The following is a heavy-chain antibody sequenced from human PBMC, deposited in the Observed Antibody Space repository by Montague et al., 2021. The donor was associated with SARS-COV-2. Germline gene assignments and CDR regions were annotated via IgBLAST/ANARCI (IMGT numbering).Heavy chain of an antibody. Sequence: PALVKPTQTLTLTRTFSGFSLSTSGMCVSWIRQPPGKAQEWLARIDWDDDKYYSTSLKTRLTISKDTSKNQVVLTMTNMDPVDTATYYCARTHYDILPGYYYDMDVWGQGTTVTVSS. D-gene: IGHD3-9*01. CDR2: IDWDDDK. J-gene: IGHJ6*02. CDR1: GFSLSTSGMC. CDR3: ARTHYDILPGYYYDMDV. V-gene: IGHV2-70*11.